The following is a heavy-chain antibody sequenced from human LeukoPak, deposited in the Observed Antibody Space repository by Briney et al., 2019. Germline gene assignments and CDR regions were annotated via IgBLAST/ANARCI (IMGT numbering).Heavy chain of an antibody. D-gene: IGHD5-18*01. Sequence: PGESLKISCKGSGYSFTSYWIGWVRQMPGKGLEWMGIIYPGDSDTRYSPSFQGQVTISADKSISTAYLQWSSLKASDTAMYYCARRTRSTRGYSYGYGARDYYYMDVWGKGTTVTVSS. J-gene: IGHJ6*03. CDR1: GYSFTSYW. V-gene: IGHV5-51*01. CDR3: ARRTRSTRGYSYGYGARDYYYMDV. CDR2: IYPGDSDT.